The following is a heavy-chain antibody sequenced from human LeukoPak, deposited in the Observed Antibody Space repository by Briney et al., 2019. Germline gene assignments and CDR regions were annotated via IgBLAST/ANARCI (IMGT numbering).Heavy chain of an antibody. CDR2: ISSSSSTI. CDR3: ARDGVVTAFDI. V-gene: IGHV3-48*01. D-gene: IGHD3-16*01. CDR1: GFTFSSYS. Sequence: PGGSLRLSCAASGFTFSSYSMNWVRQAPGKGLEWVSYISSSSSTIYYADSVKGRFTISRDNAKNSLYLQMNSLRAEDTAVYYCARDGVVTAFDIWGQGTMVTVSS. J-gene: IGHJ3*02.